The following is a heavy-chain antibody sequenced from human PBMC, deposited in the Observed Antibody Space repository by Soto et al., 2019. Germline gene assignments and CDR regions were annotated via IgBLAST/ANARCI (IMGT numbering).Heavy chain of an antibody. CDR3: ARGPAYSSGWYYFDY. CDR1: GFTFSSYS. Sequence: GGSLRLSCAASGFTFSSYSMNWVRQAPGKGLEWVSYISSSSSTIYYADSVKGRFTISRDNAKNSLYLQMNSLRDEDTAVYYCARGPAYSSGWYYFDYWGQGTLVTVSS. J-gene: IGHJ4*02. CDR2: ISSSSSTI. D-gene: IGHD6-19*01. V-gene: IGHV3-48*02.